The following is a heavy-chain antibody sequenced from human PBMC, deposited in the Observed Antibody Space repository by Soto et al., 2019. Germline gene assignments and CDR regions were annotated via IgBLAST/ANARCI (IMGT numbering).Heavy chain of an antibody. CDR2: IKGDGGEI. CDR3: ASGALRHWWDY. Sequence: GGSLRLSCAGSGFNFNSYWMGWVRQAPGRRLEWVANIKGDGGEISFLDSLEGRFTISRDNAKNSLYLQMNSLRAEDTAVYYCASGALRHWWDYSGQGTLVIVSS. D-gene: IGHD2-8*02. CDR1: GFNFNSYW. V-gene: IGHV3-7*05. J-gene: IGHJ4*02.